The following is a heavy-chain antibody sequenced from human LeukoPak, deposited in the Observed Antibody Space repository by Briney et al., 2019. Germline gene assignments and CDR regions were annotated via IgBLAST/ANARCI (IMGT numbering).Heavy chain of an antibody. CDR2: ISSSGSTI. D-gene: IGHD3-10*01. J-gene: IGHJ3*02. CDR3: ARVSGEFGELLAHAFDI. Sequence: GGSLRLSCAASGFTFSDYYMSWIRQAPGKGREWVSYISSSGSTIYYADSVKGRFTISRDNAKNSLYLQMNSLRAEDTAVYYCARVSGEFGELLAHAFDIWGQGTMVTVSS. CDR1: GFTFSDYY. V-gene: IGHV3-11*01.